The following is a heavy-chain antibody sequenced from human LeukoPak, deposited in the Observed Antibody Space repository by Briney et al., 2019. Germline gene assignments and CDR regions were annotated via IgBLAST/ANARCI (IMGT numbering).Heavy chain of an antibody. V-gene: IGHV1-69*13. CDR2: IIPIFGTA. CDR1: GGTFSSYA. Sequence: SGKVSCKASGGTFSSYAISWVRQAPGQGLEWMGGIIPIFGTANYAQKFQGRVTITADESTSTAYMELSSLRSEGTAVYYGARSAERDNWNPGYWGQGTLVTVSS. J-gene: IGHJ4*02. CDR3: ARSAERDNWNPGY. D-gene: IGHD1-20*01.